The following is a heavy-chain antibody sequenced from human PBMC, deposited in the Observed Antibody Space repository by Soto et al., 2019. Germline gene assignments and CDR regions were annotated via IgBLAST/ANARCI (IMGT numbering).Heavy chain of an antibody. CDR1: GYTFTSYD. Sequence: ASVKVSCKASGYTFTSYDINWVRQATGQGLEWMGLMNPNSGNTGYAQKFQGRVTMTRNTSISTAYMELSSLRSEDTAVYYCARGGKYLYYYYYGMDVWGQGTTVTVSS. CDR3: ARGGKYLYYYYYGMDV. J-gene: IGHJ6*02. CDR2: MNPNSGNT. V-gene: IGHV1-8*01.